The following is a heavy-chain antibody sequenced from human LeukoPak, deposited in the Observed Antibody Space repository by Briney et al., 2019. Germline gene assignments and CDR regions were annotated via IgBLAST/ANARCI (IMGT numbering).Heavy chain of an antibody. CDR2: IIPILGIA. V-gene: IGHV1-69*04. CDR1: GYTYTRYG. J-gene: IGHJ4*02. CDR3: ARVEDSSGYQYYFDY. Sequence: ASVKVSCKASGYTYTRYGISWVRQAPGQGLEWMGRIIPILGIANYAQKFQGRVTITADKSTSTAYMELSSLRSEDTAVYYCARVEDSSGYQYYFDYWGQGTLVTVSS. D-gene: IGHD3-22*01.